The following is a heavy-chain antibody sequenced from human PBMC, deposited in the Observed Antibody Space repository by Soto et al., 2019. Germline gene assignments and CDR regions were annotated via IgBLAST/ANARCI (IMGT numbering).Heavy chain of an antibody. CDR3: AHRRVGLAYAFDT. CDR1: GFSLSTIEVG. D-gene: IGHD3-9*01. J-gene: IGHJ3*02. V-gene: IGHV2-5*02. CDR2: IYWDDDK. Sequence: QITLKESGPTLVKPTQTLTLTCTFSGFSLSTIEVGVGWIRQPPGKALEWLALIYWDDDKHYNPSLKSRLTITKDTSKNPVALTMTNIDPVDTATYYCAHRRVGLAYAFDTWGQGTVVTVSS.